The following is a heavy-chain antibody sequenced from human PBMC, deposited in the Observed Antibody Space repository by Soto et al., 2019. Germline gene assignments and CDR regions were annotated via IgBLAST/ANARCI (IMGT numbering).Heavy chain of an antibody. V-gene: IGHV1-69*01. J-gene: IGHJ6*02. CDR1: GVTVSTSA. Sequence: QVQLAQSGAEVKMPGSSVKVSCKASGVTVSTSAISWVRQAPGQGLEWLGVIILILGTTHYAQKFQGRVTITADEPTSTAYMELSSLRSEDTAVYYCAITPEVIIASDCYYYGMDVWCQGTTVTVSS. CDR3: AITPEVIIASDCYYYGMDV. D-gene: IGHD3-10*01. CDR2: IILILGTT.